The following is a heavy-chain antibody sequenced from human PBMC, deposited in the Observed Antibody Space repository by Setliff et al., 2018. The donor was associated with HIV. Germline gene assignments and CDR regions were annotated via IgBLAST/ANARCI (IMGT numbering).Heavy chain of an antibody. J-gene: IGHJ4*02. V-gene: IGHV3-7*01. Sequence: PGGSLRLSCVASRFTFNDYWMSWVRQAPGKGLEWVAHINQDGSEKNHVDSVKGRFTISRDNARNSLYLQMNSLKADDTAVYYCARDVAVAGTEFWGQGTLVTVSS. CDR3: ARDVAVAGTEF. D-gene: IGHD6-19*01. CDR2: INQDGSEK. CDR1: RFTFNDYW.